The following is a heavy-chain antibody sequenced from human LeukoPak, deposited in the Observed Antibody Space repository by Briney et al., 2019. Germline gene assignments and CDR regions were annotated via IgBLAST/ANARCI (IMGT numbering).Heavy chain of an antibody. J-gene: IGHJ5*02. V-gene: IGHV4-31*03. CDR2: IYYSGST. CDR1: GGAISSGGYY. D-gene: IGHD3-10*01. CDR3: ARDYYGSGRGVGWFDP. Sequence: SQTLSLTRTVSGGAISSGGYYWSWIRQHPGKGLEWIGYIYYSGSTYYNPSLKSRVTISVDTSKNQFSLKMNSVTAADTAVYYCARDYYGSGRGVGWFDPWGQGTLVTVSS.